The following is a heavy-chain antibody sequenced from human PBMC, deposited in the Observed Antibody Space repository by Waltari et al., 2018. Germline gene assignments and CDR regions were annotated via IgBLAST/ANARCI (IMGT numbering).Heavy chain of an antibody. J-gene: IGHJ4*02. Sequence: EVQLVESGGGLVQPGGSLRLSCAASGFTFSSYEMNWVRQAPGKGLEWVSYISSSGSTISYADSVKGRFTISRDNAKNSLYLQMNSLRAEDTAVYYCARSYYYDSSGYYFWGQGTLVTVSS. CDR3: ARSYYYDSSGYYF. CDR2: ISSSGSTI. CDR1: GFTFSSYE. D-gene: IGHD3-22*01. V-gene: IGHV3-48*03.